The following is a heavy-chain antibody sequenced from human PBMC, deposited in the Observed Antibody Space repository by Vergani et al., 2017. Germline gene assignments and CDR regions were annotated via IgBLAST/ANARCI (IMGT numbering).Heavy chain of an antibody. J-gene: IGHJ4*02. CDR1: GYTLTELS. Sequence: QVQLVQSGAEVKKPGASEKVSCKVSGYTLTELSMHWVRQAPGKGLEWMGGFDPEDGETIYAQKFQGRVTMTEDTSTDTAYMELSSLRSEDTAVYYCATGESPPYGSGSYYRLNYWGQGTLVTVSS. D-gene: IGHD3-10*01. V-gene: IGHV1-24*01. CDR3: ATGESPPYGSGSYYRLNY. CDR2: FDPEDGET.